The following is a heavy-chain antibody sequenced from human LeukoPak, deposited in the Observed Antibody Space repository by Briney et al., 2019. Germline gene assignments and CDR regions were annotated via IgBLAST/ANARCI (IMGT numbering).Heavy chain of an antibody. D-gene: IGHD2-2*01. CDR1: GYSFTSYW. Sequence: GESLKISCKGSGYSFTSYWIGWVRQAPGKGLEWVAVISYDGSNKYYADSVKGRFTISRDNSKNTLYLQMNSMRAEDTAVYYCAKASGIVVVPAAMPAIDYWGQGTLVTVSS. CDR2: ISYDGSNK. V-gene: IGHV3-30*18. J-gene: IGHJ4*02. CDR3: AKASGIVVVPAAMPAIDY.